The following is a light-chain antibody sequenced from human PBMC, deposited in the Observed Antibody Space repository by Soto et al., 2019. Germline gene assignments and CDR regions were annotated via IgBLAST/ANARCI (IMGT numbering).Light chain of an antibody. CDR1: QSISSW. V-gene: IGKV1-5*01. J-gene: IGKJ2*01. Sequence: DIQMTQSPSTLSTSVGDRVTITCRASQSISSWLAWYQQKPGKAPKLLIFDVSTLKSGVPSRFSGSGSGTEFTLTISSLQPDDFATYYCQQYISYPYTFVQGTKLEIK. CDR3: QQYISYPYT. CDR2: DVS.